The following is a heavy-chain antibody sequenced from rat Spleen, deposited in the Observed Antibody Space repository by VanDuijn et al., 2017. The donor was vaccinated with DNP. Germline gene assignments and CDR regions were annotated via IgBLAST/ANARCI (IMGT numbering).Heavy chain of an antibody. Sequence: QVQLKESGPGLVQPSQTLSLTCTVAGFSLTSYNVHWVRQPPGKGLEWIAAISGGGSTYYNSALKSRLSISRDTSKGQVFLKMNSLQTEDTAMYFCARWEGINAYWGQGTLVTVSS. CDR1: GFSLTSYN. CDR3: ARWEGINAY. D-gene: IGHD1-11*01. V-gene: IGHV2-6*01. CDR2: ISGGGST. J-gene: IGHJ3*01.